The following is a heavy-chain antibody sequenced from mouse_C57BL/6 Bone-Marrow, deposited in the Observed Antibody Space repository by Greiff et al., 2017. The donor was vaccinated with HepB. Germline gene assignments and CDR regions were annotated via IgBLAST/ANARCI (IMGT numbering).Heavy chain of an antibody. CDR3: ARIPGYFFAY. V-gene: IGHV2-2*01. D-gene: IGHD2-3*01. J-gene: IGHJ3*01. CDR1: GFSLTSYG. CDR2: IWSGGST. Sequence: QVHVKQSGPGLVQPSQSLSITCTVSGFSLTSYGVHWVRQSPGKGLEWLGVIWSGGSTDYNAAFISRLSISKDNSKSQVFFKMNSLQADDTAIYYCARIPGYFFAYWGQGTLVTVSA.